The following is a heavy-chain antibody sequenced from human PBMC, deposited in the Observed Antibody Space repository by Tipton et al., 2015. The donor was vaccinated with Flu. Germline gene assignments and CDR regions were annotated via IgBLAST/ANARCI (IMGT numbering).Heavy chain of an antibody. Sequence: TLSLTCTVSGGSISSYYWSRIRQPPGKGLEWIGYIYYSGSTNYNPSLKSRVTISVDTSKNQFSLKLSSVTAADTAVYYCARRYSSGWYYYFDYWGQGTLVTVSS. J-gene: IGHJ4*02. D-gene: IGHD6-19*01. CDR2: IYYSGST. CDR1: GGSISSYY. CDR3: ARRYSSGWYYYFDY. V-gene: IGHV4-59*07.